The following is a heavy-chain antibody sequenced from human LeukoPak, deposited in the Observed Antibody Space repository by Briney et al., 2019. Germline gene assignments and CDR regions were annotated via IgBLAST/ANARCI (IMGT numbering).Heavy chain of an antibody. CDR3: AKDDRSNSSTYYFDH. CDR1: GLRFTSYV. V-gene: IGHV3-23*01. CDR2: ISGRGGTT. J-gene: IGHJ4*02. Sequence: GGSLRLSCAASGLRFTSYVMSWVRQAPGKGLEWVSTISGRGGTTYYADSVKGRFTISRDNSKDTLYLEMHGLRVEDTAVYYCAKDDRSNSSTYYFDHWGQGTLVTVSS. D-gene: IGHD3-22*01.